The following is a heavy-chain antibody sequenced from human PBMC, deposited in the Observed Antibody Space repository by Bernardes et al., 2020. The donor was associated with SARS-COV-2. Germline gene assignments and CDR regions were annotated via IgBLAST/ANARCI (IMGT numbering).Heavy chain of an antibody. Sequence: ASVKVSCKASGYTFTSYDINWVRQATGQGLEWMGWMNPNSGNTGYAQKFQGRVTMTRNTPISTAYMELSSLRSEDTAVYYCARGLKCVYYGSGSLNPSRSHLNWFDPWGQGTLVTVSS. V-gene: IGHV1-8*01. D-gene: IGHD3-10*01. CDR2: MNPNSGNT. CDR3: ARGLKCVYYGSGSLNPSRSHLNWFDP. J-gene: IGHJ5*02. CDR1: GYTFTSYD.